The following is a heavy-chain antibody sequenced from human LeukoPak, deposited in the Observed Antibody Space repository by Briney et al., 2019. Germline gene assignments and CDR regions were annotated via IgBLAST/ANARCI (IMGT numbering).Heavy chain of an antibody. Sequence: GSLRLSCAASGFTFSSYAMSWVRQAPGKGLEWVSTITGTGGNTYYADSVKGRFTLSRDNSKNTMYLQMNSLRAEDTAVYYCAKRLTYSSGWYYFDYWGQGTLVTVSS. CDR2: ITGTGGNT. J-gene: IGHJ4*02. CDR1: GFTFSSYA. V-gene: IGHV3-23*01. CDR3: AKRLTYSSGWYYFDY. D-gene: IGHD6-19*01.